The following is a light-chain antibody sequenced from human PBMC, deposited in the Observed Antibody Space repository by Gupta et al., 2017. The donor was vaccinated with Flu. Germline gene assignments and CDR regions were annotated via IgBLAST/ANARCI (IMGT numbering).Light chain of an antibody. CDR1: SSNIGSNY. CDR3: AAWDDSLSGWV. V-gene: IGLV1-47*01. J-gene: IGLJ3*02. CDR2: GNN. Sequence: SGTISCSGSSSNIGSNYVYWYQQLAGTAPKLLIYGNNQRPSGVPDRISGSKSGTSASLAISGLRSEDEADYYCAAWDDSLSGWVFGGGTQLTVL.